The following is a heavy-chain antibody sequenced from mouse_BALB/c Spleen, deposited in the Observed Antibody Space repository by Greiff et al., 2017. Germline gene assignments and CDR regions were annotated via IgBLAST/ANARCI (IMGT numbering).Heavy chain of an antibody. Sequence: EVQLQQSGPGLVKPSQSLSLTCSVTGYSITSGYYWNWIRQFPGNKLEWMGYISYDGSNNYNPSLKNRISITRDTSKNQFFLKLNSVTTEDTATYYCARGARFYYYAMDYWGQGTSVTVSS. J-gene: IGHJ4*01. D-gene: IGHD1-1*01. CDR2: ISYDGSN. V-gene: IGHV3-6*02. CDR1: GYSITSGYY. CDR3: ARGARFYYYAMDY.